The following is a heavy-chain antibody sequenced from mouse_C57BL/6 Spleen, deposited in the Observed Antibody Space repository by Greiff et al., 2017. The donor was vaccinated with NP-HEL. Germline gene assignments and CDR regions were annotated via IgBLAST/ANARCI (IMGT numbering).Heavy chain of an antibody. J-gene: IGHJ2*01. V-gene: IGHV1-18*01. CDR2: INPNNGGT. D-gene: IGHD1-1*01. CDR1: GYTFTDYN. CDR3: ARHPITAVVDYYLDY. Sequence: EVKLQESGPELVKPGASVKISCKASGYTFTDYNMDWVKQSHGKSLEWIGDINPNNGGTIYNQKFKGKATLTVDKSSSTAYMELRSLTSEDTAVYYGARHPITAVVDYYLDYWGQGTTLTVSS.